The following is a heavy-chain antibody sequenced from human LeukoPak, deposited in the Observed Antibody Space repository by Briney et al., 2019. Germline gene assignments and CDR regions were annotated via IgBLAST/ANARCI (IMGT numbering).Heavy chain of an antibody. V-gene: IGHV1-69*13. Sequence: SVKVSCKASGGTFSSYAISWVRQAPGQGLEWMGGIIPIFGTANYAQKFQGRVTITADESASTAYMELSSLRSEDTAVYYCARDLVVGYYDSSGYFVYWGQGTLVTVSS. J-gene: IGHJ4*02. CDR1: GGTFSSYA. CDR2: IIPIFGTA. D-gene: IGHD3-22*01. CDR3: ARDLVVGYYDSSGYFVY.